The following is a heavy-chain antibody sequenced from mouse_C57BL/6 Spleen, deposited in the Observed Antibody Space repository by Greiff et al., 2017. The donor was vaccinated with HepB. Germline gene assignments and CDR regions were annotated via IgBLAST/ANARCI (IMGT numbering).Heavy chain of an antibody. CDR3: TRERYYGNYEDAMDY. CDR2: INPYNGGT. Sequence: EVQLQQSGPVLVKPGASVKMSCKASGYTFTDYYMNWVKQSHGKSLEWIGVINPYNGGTSYNQKFKGKATLTVDKSSSTAYMELNSLTSEDSAVYYCTRERYYGNYEDAMDYWGQGTSVTVSS. V-gene: IGHV1-19*01. D-gene: IGHD2-1*01. CDR1: GYTFTDYY. J-gene: IGHJ4*01.